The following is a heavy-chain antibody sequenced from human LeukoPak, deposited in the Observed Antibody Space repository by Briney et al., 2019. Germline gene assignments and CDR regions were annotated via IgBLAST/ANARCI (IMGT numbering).Heavy chain of an antibody. D-gene: IGHD3-10*01. CDR1: GGSISSYC. V-gene: IGHV4-59*01. CDR3: ARSTPNYYGSGSLDY. J-gene: IGHJ4*02. Sequence: PSETLSLTCTVSGGSISSYCWSWIRQPPGKGLEWIGYIYYSGSTNYNPSLKSRVTISVDTSKNQFSLKLNSVTAADTAVYYCARSTPNYYGSGSLDYWGQGTLVTVSS. CDR2: IYYSGST.